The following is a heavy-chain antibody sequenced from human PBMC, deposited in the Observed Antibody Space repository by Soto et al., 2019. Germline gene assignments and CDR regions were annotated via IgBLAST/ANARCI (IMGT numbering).Heavy chain of an antibody. V-gene: IGHV3-21*01. CDR1: GFTFTRYS. J-gene: IGHJ4*02. CDR2: ISSTTNYI. Sequence: GGSLRLSCAASGFTFTRYSMNWVRQAPGKGLGWVSSISSTTNYIYYADSMKGRFTVSRDNAKNSVYLDMNSLSAEDTAVYYCARESEDLTSNFDYWGQGTLVTVSS. CDR3: ARESEDLTSNFDY.